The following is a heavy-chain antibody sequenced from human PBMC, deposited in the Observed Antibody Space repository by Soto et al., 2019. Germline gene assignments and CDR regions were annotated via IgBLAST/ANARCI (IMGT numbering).Heavy chain of an antibody. Sequence: EVQLVESGGGLVQPGESLKLSCAVSGFTFSGSAMHWVRQASGKGLEWVGRIRSKANNYATAYAASVKGRFTISRDDSKNTAYLQMNSLKSEDTAVYYCTRGYGDYVRDYWGQGTPVTVSS. J-gene: IGHJ4*02. CDR2: IRSKANNYAT. CDR1: GFTFSGSA. V-gene: IGHV3-73*01. CDR3: TRGYGDYVRDY. D-gene: IGHD4-17*01.